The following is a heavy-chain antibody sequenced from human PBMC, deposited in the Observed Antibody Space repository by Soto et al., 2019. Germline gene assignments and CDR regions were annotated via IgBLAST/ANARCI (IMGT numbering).Heavy chain of an antibody. Sequence: PGVSLRLSCAATGCTFSSYSMHWVRQAPGKGLEWVSSISSASSYTYYADSVKGRFTISRDNAKNSLFLQMNSRRLDDTAVYYCARVKTGSAAGIGSPADYWGQGILVTVSS. CDR1: GCTFSSYS. CDR3: ARVKTGSAAGIGSPADY. V-gene: IGHV3-21*01. J-gene: IGHJ4*02. D-gene: IGHD6-13*01. CDR2: ISSASSYT.